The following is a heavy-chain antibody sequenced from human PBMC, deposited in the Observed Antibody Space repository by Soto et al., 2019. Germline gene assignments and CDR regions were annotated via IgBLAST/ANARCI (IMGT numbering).Heavy chain of an antibody. V-gene: IGHV3-23*01. Sequence: EVQLLESGGDLVQPGGSLRLSCAASGFTFSTYAMSWVRQAPGKGLEGVSAISGSGSSRYYADSAKGRFTISRDNSKNTLFLQLNSLRAEDTAVYYCAKELLRLGESLERYFDYWGQGTLVTVSS. CDR3: AKELLRLGESLERYFDY. CDR1: GFTFSTYA. D-gene: IGHD3-10*01. J-gene: IGHJ4*02. CDR2: ISGSGSSR.